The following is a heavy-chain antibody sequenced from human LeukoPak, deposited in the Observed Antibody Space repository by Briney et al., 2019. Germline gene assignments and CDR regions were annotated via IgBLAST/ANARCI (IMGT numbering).Heavy chain of an antibody. Sequence: GGSLRLSCAASGFTFSSYAMSWVRQAPGKGLEWVSVIVGGGGSAYYADSVKGRFTISRDNAKNSLYLQMNSLRDEDTAVYYCASSGSYRFDYWGQGTLVTVSS. CDR3: ASSGSYRFDY. CDR1: GFTFSSYA. D-gene: IGHD1-26*01. V-gene: IGHV3-23*01. J-gene: IGHJ4*02. CDR2: IVGGGGSA.